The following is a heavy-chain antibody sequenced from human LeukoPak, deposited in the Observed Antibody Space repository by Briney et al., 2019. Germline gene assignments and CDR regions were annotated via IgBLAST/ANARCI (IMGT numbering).Heavy chain of an antibody. CDR2: IYYSGST. Sequence: SETLSLTCTVSGGSISSYYWSWIRQPPGKGLEWIGYIYYSGSTNYNPSLKSRVTISVDTSKNQFSLKLSSVTAAVTAVYYCARRGGSYDTIDYWGQGTLVTVSS. CDR3: ARRGGSYDTIDY. V-gene: IGHV4-59*08. D-gene: IGHD1-26*01. J-gene: IGHJ4*02. CDR1: GGSISSYY.